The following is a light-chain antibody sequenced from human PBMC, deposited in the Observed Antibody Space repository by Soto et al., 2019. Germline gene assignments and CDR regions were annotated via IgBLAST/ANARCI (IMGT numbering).Light chain of an antibody. J-gene: IGKJ1*01. CDR3: QKYNSAPWT. Sequence: DIQMTQSPSSLSASVGDRVTMTCRASQGISNYLAWYQQQPGKVPKLLIYVASTLQSGVPSRFSGSGSGTDFTLTISSLQPEDVATYYCQKYNSAPWTFGQGTKVEIK. V-gene: IGKV1-27*01. CDR1: QGISNY. CDR2: VAS.